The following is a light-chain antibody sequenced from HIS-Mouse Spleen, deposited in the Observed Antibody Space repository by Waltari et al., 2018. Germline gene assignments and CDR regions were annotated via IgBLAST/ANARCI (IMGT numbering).Light chain of an antibody. CDR1: SSHIGSNY. Sequence: QSVLTQQPSASGTPGQRVTIACSGSSSHIGSNYVYWYQQLPGTAPNLLIYRNKQRPSGVPDRFSGSKSGTSASLAICGLRSEDEADYYCAAWDDSLSGPVFGGGTKLTVL. V-gene: IGLV1-47*01. CDR3: AAWDDSLSGPV. CDR2: RNK. J-gene: IGLJ3*02.